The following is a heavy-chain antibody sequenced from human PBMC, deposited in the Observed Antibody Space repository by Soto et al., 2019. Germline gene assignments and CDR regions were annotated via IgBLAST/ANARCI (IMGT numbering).Heavy chain of an antibody. CDR2: INPNSGGT. V-gene: IGHV1-2*04. D-gene: IGHD3-9*01. J-gene: IGHJ6*03. CDR3: ARDLRNTNYDILNPPMGYYMDV. CDR1: GYTFTGYY. Sequence: GASVKVSCKASGYTFTGYYMHWVRQAPGQGLEWMGWINPNSGGTNYAQKFQGWVTMTRDTSISTAYMELSRLRSDDTAVYYCARDLRNTNYDILNPPMGYYMDVWGKGTTVTVSS.